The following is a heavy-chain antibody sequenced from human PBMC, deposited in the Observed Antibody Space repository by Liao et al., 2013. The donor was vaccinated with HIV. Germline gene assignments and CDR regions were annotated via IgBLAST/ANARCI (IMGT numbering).Heavy chain of an antibody. CDR2: INHSGST. CDR1: GGSFSGYY. D-gene: IGHD5-18*01. J-gene: IGHJ5*02. Sequence: QVQLQQWGAGLLKPSETLSLTCAVYGGSFSGYYWSWIRQPPGKGLEWIGEINHSGSTNYNPSLKSRVTISVDTSKNQFSLKLSSVTAADTAVYYCARDKGIRRWFDPWGQGTLVTVSS. V-gene: IGHV4-34*01. CDR3: ARDKGIRRWFDP.